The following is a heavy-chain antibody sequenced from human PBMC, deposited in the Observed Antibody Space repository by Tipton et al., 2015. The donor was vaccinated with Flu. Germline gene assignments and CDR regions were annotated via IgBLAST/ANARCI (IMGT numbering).Heavy chain of an antibody. CDR3: ARQEGNCAYVYLDY. V-gene: IGHV1-18*01. Sequence: VQLVQSGAEVKEPGASVKLSCKASGYSFTSYEITWVRQAPGQGLELVGWISGYNGNTKYTQKFQGRVTMAADTPTTTAFMGLTSLTSADTAMYYCARQEGNCAYVYLDYWGQGILVAVSS. CDR1: GYSFTSYE. D-gene: IGHD5-12*01. J-gene: IGHJ4*02. CDR2: ISGYNGNT.